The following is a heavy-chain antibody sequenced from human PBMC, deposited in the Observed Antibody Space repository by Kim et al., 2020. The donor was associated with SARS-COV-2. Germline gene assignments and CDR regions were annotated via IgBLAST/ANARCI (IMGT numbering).Heavy chain of an antibody. Sequence: GGSLRLSCAASGFTFSSYGMHWVRQAPGKGLEWVAVISYDGSNKYYADSVKGRFTISRDNSKNTLYLQMNSLRAEDTAVYYCAKDGWSILTTVTGDYYGMDVWGQGTTVTVSS. CDR1: GFTFSSYG. CDR3: AKDGWSILTTVTGDYYGMDV. V-gene: IGHV3-30*18. D-gene: IGHD4-4*01. J-gene: IGHJ6*02. CDR2: ISYDGSNK.